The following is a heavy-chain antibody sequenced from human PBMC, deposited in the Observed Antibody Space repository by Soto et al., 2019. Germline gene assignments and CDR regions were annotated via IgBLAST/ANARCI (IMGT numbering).Heavy chain of an antibody. Sequence: QTRSLTWAISGYSVSSNSAAWNLIRQSPSRGLEWLGRTYYRSKWYNDYAVSVKSRITINPDTSKNQFSLQLNSVTPEDTAVYYCARDPDYDFLSGYYSFDYWGQGTVVTVSS. D-gene: IGHD3-3*01. CDR3: ARDPDYDFLSGYYSFDY. V-gene: IGHV6-1*01. J-gene: IGHJ4*02. CDR2: TYYRSKWYN. CDR1: GYSVSSNSAA.